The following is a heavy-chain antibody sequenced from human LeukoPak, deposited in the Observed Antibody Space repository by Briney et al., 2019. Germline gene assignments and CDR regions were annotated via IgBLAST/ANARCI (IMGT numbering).Heavy chain of an antibody. Sequence: KASETLSLTCAVYGGSFSGYHWTWIRQPPGKGLDWIGEINDSGSPIYNPSLRNRVTISVDMSKNQFSVNLTSVTAADTGVYYCARDAHPQWPPMQYWGQGSLVTVSS. J-gene: IGHJ4*02. CDR2: INDSGSP. CDR1: GGSFSGYH. CDR3: ARDAHPQWPPMQY. V-gene: IGHV4-34*01. D-gene: IGHD6-19*01.